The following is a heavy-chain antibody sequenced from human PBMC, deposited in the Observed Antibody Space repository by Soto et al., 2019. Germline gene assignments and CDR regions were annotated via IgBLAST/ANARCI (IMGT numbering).Heavy chain of an antibody. CDR2: IYYSGST. CDR3: ARDREVQLWPPGYFDY. J-gene: IGHJ4*02. Sequence: QVQLQESGPGLVKPSETLSLTYTVSGGSISNYYWSWIRQPPGKGLEWIGYIYYSGSTNYNPSLKSRVTISVDTSKNQCSLKLSSVTAADTAVYYCARDREVQLWPPGYFDYWGQGTLVTVSS. CDR1: GGSISNYY. V-gene: IGHV4-59*01. D-gene: IGHD5-18*01.